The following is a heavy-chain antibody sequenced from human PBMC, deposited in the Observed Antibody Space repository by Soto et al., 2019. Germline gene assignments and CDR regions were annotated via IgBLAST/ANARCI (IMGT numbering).Heavy chain of an antibody. CDR1: GGSISGSY. Sequence: SETLSLTWSVSGGSISGSYWSWIRQSPGKGLEWLCYVYYTASTNYSPSLRSRVSISVDTSTNEFSLILSSVTAADTAVYFCAWSVAVPGADIEYWGQGTQVTVSS. D-gene: IGHD3-3*01. CDR3: AWSVAVPGADIEY. J-gene: IGHJ4*02. V-gene: IGHV4-59*01. CDR2: VYYTAST.